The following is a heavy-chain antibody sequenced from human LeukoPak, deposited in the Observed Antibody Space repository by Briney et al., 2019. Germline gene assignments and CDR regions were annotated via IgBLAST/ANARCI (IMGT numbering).Heavy chain of an antibody. CDR2: ISSSSHAI. J-gene: IGHJ4*02. CDR1: GFTFSSYS. V-gene: IGHV3-48*04. Sequence: GGSLRLSCAASGFTFSSYSMNWVRQAPGKGLEWVSYISSSSHAIYYADSVQGRFTVSRDNAKNSLYLQMNSLRAEDTAVYYCARDWHSRFDYWGQGTLVTVSS. CDR3: ARDWHSRFDY. D-gene: IGHD5-18*01.